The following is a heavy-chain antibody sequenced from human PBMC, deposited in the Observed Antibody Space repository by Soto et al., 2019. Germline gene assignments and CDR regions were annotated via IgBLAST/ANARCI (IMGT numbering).Heavy chain of an antibody. D-gene: IGHD1-20*01. CDR3: ERITGTTVGDYGMDV. J-gene: IGHJ6*02. Sequence: PGGSLRLSCAASGFTFSSYAMHWVRQAPGKGLEWVAVISYDGSNKYYADSVKGRFTISRDNSKNTLYLQMNSLRAEDTAVYYCERITGTTVGDYGMDVWGQGTTVNVSS. CDR2: ISYDGSNK. V-gene: IGHV3-30-3*01. CDR1: GFTFSSYA.